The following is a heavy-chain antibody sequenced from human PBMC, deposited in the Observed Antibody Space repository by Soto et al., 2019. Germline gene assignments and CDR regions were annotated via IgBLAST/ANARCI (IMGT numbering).Heavy chain of an antibody. J-gene: IGHJ6*02. D-gene: IGHD1-7*01. Sequence: QVQLVQSGAEVKKPGSSVKVSCKASGGTFSGYTFTWVRQAPGQGLEWMGRILPIVDIPNYAQKFQGRVTITADKSTSTAYMQLSRLTSDDTAVYYCGSHFTGVLELGTSPPGGDNFGWDVWGQGTTVSVS. CDR3: GSHFTGVLELGTSPPGGDNFGWDV. CDR2: ILPIVDIP. V-gene: IGHV1-69*02. CDR1: GGTFSGYT.